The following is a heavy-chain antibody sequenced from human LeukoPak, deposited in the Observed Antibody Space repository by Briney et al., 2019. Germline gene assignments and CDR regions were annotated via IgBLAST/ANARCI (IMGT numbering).Heavy chain of an antibody. CDR3: ARDEGYDILTGYYNVFWFDP. Sequence: ASVNVSCKASGYTFTSYGISWVRQAPGQGLEWMGWISAYNGNTNYAQKLQGRVTITTDTSTSTAYMELRSLRSDDTAVYYCARDEGYDILTGYYNVFWFDPWGQGTLVTVSS. V-gene: IGHV1-18*04. D-gene: IGHD3-9*01. CDR2: ISAYNGNT. CDR1: GYTFTSYG. J-gene: IGHJ5*02.